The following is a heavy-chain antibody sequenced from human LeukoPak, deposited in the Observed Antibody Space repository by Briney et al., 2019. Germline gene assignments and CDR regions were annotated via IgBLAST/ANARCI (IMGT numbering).Heavy chain of an antibody. CDR2: IFSRGGA. D-gene: IGHD6-19*01. CDR3: ARVATPDVSSPLDF. V-gene: IGHV4-4*07. CDR1: GGSITGFF. J-gene: IGHJ4*02. Sequence: SETLSLTCAVSGGSITGFFWTWIRQPAGGGLQYIGRIFSRGGANYTPSLQSRVAMSVDTSQNLFSLKLTSVTAADTAVYFCARVATPDVSSPLDFWGQGILVTVSS.